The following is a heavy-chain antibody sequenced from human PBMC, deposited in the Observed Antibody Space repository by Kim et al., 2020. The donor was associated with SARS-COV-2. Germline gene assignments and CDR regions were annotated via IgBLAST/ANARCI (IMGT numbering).Heavy chain of an antibody. CDR1: GGSISSYY. J-gene: IGHJ4*02. V-gene: IGHV4-59*01. D-gene: IGHD6-25*01. Sequence: SETLSLTCTVSGGSISSYYWSWIRQPPGKGLEWIGYIYYSGSTNYNPSLKSRVTISVDTSKNQFSLKLSSVTAADTAVYYCARVANRLIDYWGQGTLVTVSS. CDR3: ARVANRLIDY. CDR2: IYYSGST.